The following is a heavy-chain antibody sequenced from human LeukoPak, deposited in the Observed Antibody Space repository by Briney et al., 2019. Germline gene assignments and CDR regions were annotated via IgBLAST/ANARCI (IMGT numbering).Heavy chain of an antibody. CDR2: FDPEDGET. J-gene: IGHJ4*02. V-gene: IGHV1-24*01. CDR1: GYTLTELS. CDR3: ASGGYSSSWGIDY. D-gene: IGHD6-13*01. Sequence: AASVTVSCKVSGYTLTELSMHWVRQAPGKGLEWMGGFDPEDGETIYAQKFQGRVTMTEDTSTDTAYMELSSLRSEDTAVYYCASGGYSSSWGIDYWGQGTLVTVSS.